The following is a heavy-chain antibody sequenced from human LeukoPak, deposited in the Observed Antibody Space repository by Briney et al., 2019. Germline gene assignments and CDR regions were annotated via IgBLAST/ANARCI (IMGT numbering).Heavy chain of an antibody. J-gene: IGHJ6*03. D-gene: IGHD3-3*01. CDR2: ISAYNGNT. V-gene: IGHV1-18*01. CDR1: GYTFTSYG. CDR3: ARAGVTIFGVVISVGWGNYYMDV. Sequence: ASVKVSCKASGYTFTSYGISWVRQAPGQGLEWMGWISAYNGNTNYAQKPQGRVTMTTDTSTSTAYMELRSLRSDDTAVYYCARAGVTIFGVVISVGWGNYYMDVWGKGTTVTVSS.